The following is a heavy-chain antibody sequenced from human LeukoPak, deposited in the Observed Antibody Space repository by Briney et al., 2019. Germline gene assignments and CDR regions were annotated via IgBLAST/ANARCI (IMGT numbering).Heavy chain of an antibody. CDR2: IYPGDSDT. CDR1: GYSFTSYW. Sequence: GEFLKISCKGSGYSFTSYWIGWARQMPGKGLEWMGIIYPGDSDTRYSPSFQGQVTISADKSISTAYLQWSSLKASDTAMYYCARPHNSGNYYNAFDYWGQGTLVTVSS. V-gene: IGHV5-51*01. D-gene: IGHD3-10*01. CDR3: ARPHNSGNYYNAFDY. J-gene: IGHJ4*02.